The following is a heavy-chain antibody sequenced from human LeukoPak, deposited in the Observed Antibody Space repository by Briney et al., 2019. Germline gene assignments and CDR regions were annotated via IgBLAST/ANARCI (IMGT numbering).Heavy chain of an antibody. CDR2: ISSSGSTI. Sequence: GGSLRLSCAASGFTFSSYEMNWVRQAPGKGLEWVSYISSSGSTIYYADSVKGRFTISRDNAKNSLYLQMNSLRAEDTAVYYCAREAEQWLRRGYYYMDVWGKGTTVTTSS. J-gene: IGHJ6*03. V-gene: IGHV3-48*03. CDR1: GFTFSSYE. CDR3: AREAEQWLRRGYYYMDV. D-gene: IGHD6-19*01.